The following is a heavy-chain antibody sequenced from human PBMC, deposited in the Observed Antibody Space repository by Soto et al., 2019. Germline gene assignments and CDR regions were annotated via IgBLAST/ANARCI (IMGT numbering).Heavy chain of an antibody. Sequence: GEALKISCKGSGYSFSSYWFGWVRQMPGKGLESMGIIYPGDSDTRYSPSFQGQVTISADKSISTAYLQWSSLKASDTAMYYCARTAAAGKYYYGMDVWGQGTTVTVSS. CDR2: IYPGDSDT. CDR3: ARTAAAGKYYYGMDV. J-gene: IGHJ6*02. V-gene: IGHV5-51*01. D-gene: IGHD6-13*01. CDR1: GYSFSSYW.